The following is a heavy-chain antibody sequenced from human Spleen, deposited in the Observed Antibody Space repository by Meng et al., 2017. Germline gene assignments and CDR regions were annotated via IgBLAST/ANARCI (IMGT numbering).Heavy chain of an antibody. CDR2: INHRGST. CDR3: ARDNDEHTYAYSYFHH. D-gene: IGHD3-16*01. Sequence: QVQQQQWGAGLLKPSETLSLTCAVDGGSSSGYYWSSSGYYWSWIRQPPGKGLEWIGEINHRGSTNYNPSLKSRVTILVDTSKNQFSLKLTSVTAADTAVYYCARDNDEHTYAYSYFHHWGRGTLVTVSS. V-gene: IGHV4-34*01. CDR1: GGSSSGYYWSSSGYY. J-gene: IGHJ1*01.